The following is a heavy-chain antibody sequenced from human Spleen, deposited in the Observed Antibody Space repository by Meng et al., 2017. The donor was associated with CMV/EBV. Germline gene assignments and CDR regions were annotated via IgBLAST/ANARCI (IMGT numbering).Heavy chain of an antibody. CDR3: AKDLFYYHSSGYWGYYFDY. CDR2: ISWNGGRV. D-gene: IGHD3-22*01. CDR1: GFTFDDYA. Sequence: SLKISCAASGFTFDDYAMHWVRQAPGKGLEWVSGISWNGGRVGYADSVKGRFTVSRDNAKKTLYLQMNTLRAEDTALYYCAKDLFYYHSSGYWGYYFDYWGQGTLVTVSS. V-gene: IGHV3-9*01. J-gene: IGHJ4*02.